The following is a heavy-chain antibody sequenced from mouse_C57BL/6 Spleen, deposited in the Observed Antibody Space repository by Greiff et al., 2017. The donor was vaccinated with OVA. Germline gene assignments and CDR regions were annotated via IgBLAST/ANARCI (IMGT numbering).Heavy chain of an antibody. V-gene: IGHV1-82*01. CDR3: ARGTLYYAMDY. CDR2: INPGDGDT. D-gene: IGHD3-3*01. CDR1: GYAFSSSW. Sequence: QVQLQQSGPELVKPGASVKISCKASGYAFSSSWMNWVKQRPGKGLEWIGRINPGDGDTNYNGKFKGKATLTADKSSSTAYMQLSSLTSEDSAVYFCARGTLYYAMDYWGQGTSVTVSS. J-gene: IGHJ4*01.